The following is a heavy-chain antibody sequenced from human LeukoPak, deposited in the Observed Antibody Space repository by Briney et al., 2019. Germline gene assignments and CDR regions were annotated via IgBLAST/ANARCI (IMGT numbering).Heavy chain of an antibody. CDR3: ARDHIADYDILTGYYSTWYFDL. D-gene: IGHD3-9*01. Sequence: PSETLSLTCTVSGGSISSGGYYWSWIRQHPGKGLEWIGYIYYSGSTYYNPSLKSRVTISVDTSKNQFSLKLSSVTAADTAVYYCARDHIADYDILTGYYSTWYFDLWGRGTLVTVSS. J-gene: IGHJ2*01. V-gene: IGHV4-31*03. CDR1: GGSISSGGYY. CDR2: IYYSGST.